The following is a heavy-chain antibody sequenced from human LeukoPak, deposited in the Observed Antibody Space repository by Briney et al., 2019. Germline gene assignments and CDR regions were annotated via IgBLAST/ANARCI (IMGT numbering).Heavy chain of an antibody. CDR2: IGSSGTNI. Sequence: GGSLRPSCAASGFTFSNYEMNWVRQAPGKGLEWVSYIGSSGTNIYYADSVKGRLTISRDNARNSLYLQMNSLRAEDTAVYYCARGDRAASAFDSWGQGTLVSVSS. J-gene: IGHJ4*02. D-gene: IGHD6-13*01. V-gene: IGHV3-48*03. CDR1: GFTFSNYE. CDR3: ARGDRAASAFDS.